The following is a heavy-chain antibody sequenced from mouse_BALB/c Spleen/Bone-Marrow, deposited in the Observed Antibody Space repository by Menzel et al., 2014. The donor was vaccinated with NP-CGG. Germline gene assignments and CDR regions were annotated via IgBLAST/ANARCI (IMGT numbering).Heavy chain of an antibody. Sequence: VQLKESGPGLVKPSQSLSLTCTVTGNSFTSDYGWNWIRQFPGNKLEWMGYIRYSGSTSYNPSLKSRISITRDTSKNQIFLQLNSVTTEDTATYYCARSADWYFEVWGAGTTVTVSA. CDR1: GNSFTSDYG. V-gene: IGHV3-2*02. CDR3: ARSADWYFEV. J-gene: IGHJ1*01. CDR2: IRYSGST.